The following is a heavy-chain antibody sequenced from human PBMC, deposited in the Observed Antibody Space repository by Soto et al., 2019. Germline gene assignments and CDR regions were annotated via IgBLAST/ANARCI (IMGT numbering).Heavy chain of an antibody. CDR2: IDTSGHST. Sequence: GGSLRLSCEASGFFFSNFWMHWVRHVPGKGLVWVARIDTSGHSTNYAESVKGRFTISRDNAKNTVSLQMNSLRVEDTGVYYCAKDSWYFDLWSQGSQVTVSS. CDR3: AKDSWYFDL. J-gene: IGHJ4*02. D-gene: IGHD6-13*01. V-gene: IGHV3-74*01. CDR1: GFFFSNFW.